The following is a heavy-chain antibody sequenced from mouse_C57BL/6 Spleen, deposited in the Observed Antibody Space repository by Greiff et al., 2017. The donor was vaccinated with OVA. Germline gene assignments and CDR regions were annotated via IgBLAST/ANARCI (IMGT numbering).Heavy chain of an antibody. D-gene: IGHD4-1*01. V-gene: IGHV1-85*01. Sequence: QVQLQQSGPELVKPGASVQLSCRASGYTFTSYDINWVKQRPGQGLEWIGWIYPRDGSTKYNEKFTGKATLTIDTSSSTAYIELHRPTSEDSAVYFCARGANCEDAMDYWGKGTSVTVSS. CDR2: IYPRDGST. J-gene: IGHJ4*01. CDR3: ARGANCEDAMDY. CDR1: GYTFTSYD.